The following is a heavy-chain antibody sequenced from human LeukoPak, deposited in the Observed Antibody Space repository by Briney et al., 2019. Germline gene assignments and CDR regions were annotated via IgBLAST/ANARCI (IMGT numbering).Heavy chain of an antibody. Sequence: NPSQTLSLTCTVSGGSISSGSYYWSWIRQPAGKGLEWIGRIYTSGSTNYNPSLKSRVIISVDTSKNQFSLKLSSVTAADTAVYYCARESSLLRSTDYWGQGTLVTVSS. CDR1: GGSISSGSYY. J-gene: IGHJ4*02. CDR2: IYTSGST. D-gene: IGHD3-3*01. V-gene: IGHV4-61*02. CDR3: ARESSLLRSTDY.